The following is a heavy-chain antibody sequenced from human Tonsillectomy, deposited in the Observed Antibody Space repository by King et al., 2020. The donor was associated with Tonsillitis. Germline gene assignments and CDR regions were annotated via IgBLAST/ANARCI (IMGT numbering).Heavy chain of an antibody. J-gene: IGHJ5*02. CDR3: AKPSIAVAGRGWFDP. CDR2: VYYSGST. V-gene: IGHV4-39*01. CDR1: GGSISNPNNF. D-gene: IGHD6-19*01. Sequence: QLQESGPGLVKPSETLSLTCTVSGGSISNPNNFWGWIRQPPGKGLEWIGSVYYSGSTYYNPSLRSRVTIYVDTYKSQFSLRLSSVTAADTAVYYCAKPSIAVAGRGWFDPWGQGTLVTVSS.